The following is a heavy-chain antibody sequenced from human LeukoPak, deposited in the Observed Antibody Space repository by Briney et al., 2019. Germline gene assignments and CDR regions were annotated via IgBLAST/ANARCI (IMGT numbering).Heavy chain of an antibody. J-gene: IGHJ6*03. V-gene: IGHV4-4*09. CDR1: GGSISSYY. Sequence: SETLSLTCTVSGGSISSYYWSWIRQPPGKGLEWIGYIYTSGSTNYNPSLKSRVTISVDTSKNQFSLKLRSVTAADTAVYYCATHCSGGSCPRDYYYYMDVWGKGTTVTVSS. CDR3: ATHCSGGSCPRDYYYYMDV. CDR2: IYTSGST. D-gene: IGHD2-15*01.